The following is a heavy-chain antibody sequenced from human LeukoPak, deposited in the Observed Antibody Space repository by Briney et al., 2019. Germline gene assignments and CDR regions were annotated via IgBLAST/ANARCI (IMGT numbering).Heavy chain of an antibody. J-gene: IGHJ4*02. CDR1: GGSISRHY. V-gene: IGHV4-59*11. CDR3: ARRSGVLDSRDSRYYFDH. CDR2: IYYSGST. D-gene: IGHD3-22*01. Sequence: PSETLSLTCIVSGGSISRHYWSWIRQPPGKGLEYIGYIYYSGSTDYNPSLKSRVTISLDTSKNQFSLNLTSVTAADTAVYYCARRSGVLDSRDSRYYFDHWGQGTLVTVSS.